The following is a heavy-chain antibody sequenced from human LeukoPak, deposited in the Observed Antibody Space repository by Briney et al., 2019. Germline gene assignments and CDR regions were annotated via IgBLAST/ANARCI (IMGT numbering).Heavy chain of an antibody. V-gene: IGHV1-8*01. CDR3: ARWGGRELDTDFDY. CDR2: MNPNSGDA. CDR1: GYTFTTYD. Sequence: ASVKVSCMASGYTFTTYDINWVRQATGQGLGWMGWMNPNSGDAGYAQKFQGRVTMTRDTSISTAYMELSSLRSEDTAVYYCARWGGRELDTDFDYWGQGTLVTVSS. J-gene: IGHJ4*02. D-gene: IGHD3-16*01.